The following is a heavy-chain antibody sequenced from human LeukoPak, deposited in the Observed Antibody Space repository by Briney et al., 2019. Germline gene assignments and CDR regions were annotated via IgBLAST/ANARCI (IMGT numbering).Heavy chain of an antibody. CDR3: ARGPFQNWNDFLY. J-gene: IGHJ4*02. CDR2: INSDGIST. Sequence: PGGSLRLSCAASGFTFSSYWMHWVRQAPGKGLVWVSRINSDGISTIYADSVKGRFTISRDNAKNTLYLQMNSLRAEDTAVYYCARGPFQNWNDFLYWGQGTLVTVSS. V-gene: IGHV3-74*01. D-gene: IGHD1-1*01. CDR1: GFTFSSYW.